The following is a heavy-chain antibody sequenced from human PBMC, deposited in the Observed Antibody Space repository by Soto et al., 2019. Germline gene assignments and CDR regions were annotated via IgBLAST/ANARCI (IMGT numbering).Heavy chain of an antibody. CDR1: GFTFSSYW. CDR2: IKQDGSEK. V-gene: IGHV3-7*01. J-gene: IGHJ6*03. Sequence: GGSLRLSCAASGFTFSSYWMTWVRQAPGKGLEWVANIKQDGSEKDYVDSVKGRFTISRDNAKNSLYLQMNRLRAEDTALYHCARDYYYMDVWGKGTTVTVSS. CDR3: ARDYYYMDV.